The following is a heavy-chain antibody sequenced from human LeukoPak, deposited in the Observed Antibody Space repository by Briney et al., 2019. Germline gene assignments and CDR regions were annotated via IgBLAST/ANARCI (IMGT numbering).Heavy chain of an antibody. Sequence: PGGSLRLSCAASGFTFSSYDMHWVRQATGKGLEWVSAIGTAGDTYYPGSVKGRFTISRENAKNSLYLQMNSLRAGDTAVYYCARAPYGSGSLDYWSQGTLVTVSS. J-gene: IGHJ4*02. CDR1: GFTFSSYD. CDR2: IGTAGDT. CDR3: ARAPYGSGSLDY. V-gene: IGHV3-13*01. D-gene: IGHD3-10*01.